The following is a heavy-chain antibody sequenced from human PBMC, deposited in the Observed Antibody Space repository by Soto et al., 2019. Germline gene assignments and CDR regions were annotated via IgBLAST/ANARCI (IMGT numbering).Heavy chain of an antibody. D-gene: IGHD1-7*01. CDR3: AAATTWNFHFPY. J-gene: IGHJ4*02. CDR1: GFTISTHG. V-gene: IGHV3-33*03. Sequence: QAQLVESGGGVVQPGTSLRLSCAASGFTISTHGMHWVRQAPGKGLEWLANIWYDGSNKFYAESVKGRFSISKDNSKNTLYLRMRSLRAEDTAVYYCAAATTWNFHFPYWGQGTQVTVSS. CDR2: IWYDGSNK.